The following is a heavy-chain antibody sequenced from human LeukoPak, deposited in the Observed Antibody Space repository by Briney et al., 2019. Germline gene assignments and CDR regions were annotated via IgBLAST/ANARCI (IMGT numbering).Heavy chain of an antibody. CDR1: GGPISSSSYY. J-gene: IGHJ6*03. D-gene: IGHD3-22*01. CDR2: IYYSGST. V-gene: IGHV4-39*01. CDR3: AGGPAGDSSGYYYVKDYYYYYMDV. Sequence: SETLSLTCTVSGGPISSSSYYWGWIRQPPGKGLEWIGSIYYSGSTYYNPSLKSRVTISVDTSKNQFSLKLSSVTAADTAVYYCAGGPAGDSSGYYYVKDYYYYYMDVWGKGTTVTISS.